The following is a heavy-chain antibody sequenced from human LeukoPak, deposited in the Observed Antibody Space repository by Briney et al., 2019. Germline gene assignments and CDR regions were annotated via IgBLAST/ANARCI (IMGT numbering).Heavy chain of an antibody. CDR3: AREVGYCTNGVCYIDY. CDR2: IIPIFGTA. D-gene: IGHD2-8*01. Sequence: SVKVSCKASGGTFSSYAISWVRQAPGQGLEWMGRIIPIFGTANYAQKFQGRVTITTDESTSTSYMELSSLRSEDTAVYYCAREVGYCTNGVCYIDYWGQGTLVTVSS. CDR1: GGTFSSYA. V-gene: IGHV1-69*05. J-gene: IGHJ4*02.